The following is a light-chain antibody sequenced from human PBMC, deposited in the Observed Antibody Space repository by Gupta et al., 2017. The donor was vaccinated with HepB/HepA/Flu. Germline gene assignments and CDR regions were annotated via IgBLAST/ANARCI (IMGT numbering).Light chain of an antibody. CDR1: SSNIGSNT. CDR3: AAWDDSLNAWV. Sequence: SALTTPLSASGPLVQRVTISCSGSSSNIGSNTVHWYQQLPGTAPKRLLDSNNQRPSGVPDRFSGSKYGTSASLAISGLQSEDEADYYCAAWDDSLNAWVFGGGTKLTVL. V-gene: IGLV1-44*01. CDR2: SNN. J-gene: IGLJ3*02.